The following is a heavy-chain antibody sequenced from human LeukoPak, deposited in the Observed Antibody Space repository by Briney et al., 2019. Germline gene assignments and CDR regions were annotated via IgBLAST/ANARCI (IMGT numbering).Heavy chain of an antibody. CDR1: GYTFTSYY. CDR3: ARDRGYCSSTSCYSYYYYGMDV. V-gene: IGHV1-46*01. Sequence: GASVKVSCKASGYTFTSYYMHWVRQAPGQGLEWMGIINPSGGSTSYAQKFQGRVTMTRDTSTSTAYMELRGLRSDDTAVYYCARDRGYCSSTSCYSYYYYGMDVWGQGTTVTVSS. J-gene: IGHJ6*02. CDR2: INPSGGST. D-gene: IGHD2-2*02.